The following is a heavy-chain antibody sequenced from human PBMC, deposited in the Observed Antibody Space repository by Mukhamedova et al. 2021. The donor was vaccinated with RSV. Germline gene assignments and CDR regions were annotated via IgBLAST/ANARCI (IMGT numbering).Heavy chain of an antibody. D-gene: IGHD2-21*01. J-gene: IGHJ4*02. Sequence: STWGMHWVRQAPGKGLEWVAFIRSDGSNEYYADSVKGRFTISRDNSKNMLFLQMSSLRAEDTAVYCCAKDWGLKALDYWGQGTLVTVS. CDR3: AKDWGLKALDY. V-gene: IGHV3-30*02. CDR2: IRSDGSNE. CDR1: STWG.